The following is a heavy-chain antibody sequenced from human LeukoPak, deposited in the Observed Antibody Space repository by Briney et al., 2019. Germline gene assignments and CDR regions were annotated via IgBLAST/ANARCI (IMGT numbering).Heavy chain of an antibody. Sequence: PGGSLRLSCAASGFTFSTYVMNWFRQAPGKGLEWVSTISVGAEYIFYADSVKGRFTISRDDSNNALYLQTHSLRAEDTAVYYCAKGVQWLRDFDYWGQGTLVTVSS. CDR3: AKGVQWLRDFDY. V-gene: IGHV3-23*01. D-gene: IGHD6-19*01. CDR1: GFTFSTYV. CDR2: ISVGAEYI. J-gene: IGHJ4*02.